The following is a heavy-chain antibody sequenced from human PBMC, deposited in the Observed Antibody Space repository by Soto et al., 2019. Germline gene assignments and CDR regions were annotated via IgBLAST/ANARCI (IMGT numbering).Heavy chain of an antibody. D-gene: IGHD1-20*01. J-gene: IGHJ6*02. CDR1: GGTFSSYA. CDR2: IIPIFGTA. Sequence: GASVKVSCKASGGTFSSYAISWVRQAPGQGLDWMGGIIPIFGTANYAQKFQGRVTITADESTSTAYMELSSLRSEDTAVYYCARAGGITGTTSNYYYGMDVWGQGTTVTVSS. V-gene: IGHV1-69*13. CDR3: ARAGGITGTTSNYYYGMDV.